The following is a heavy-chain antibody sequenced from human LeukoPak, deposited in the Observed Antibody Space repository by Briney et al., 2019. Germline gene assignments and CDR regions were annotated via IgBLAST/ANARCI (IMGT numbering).Heavy chain of an antibody. CDR2: ISYDGSNK. CDR3: AYPYCSSTSCLRNYYYGMDV. V-gene: IGHV3-30-3*01. Sequence: GGSLRLSCAASGFTFSNYNFYWVRQAPGKGLEWVAVISYDGSNKYYADSVKGRFTISRDNSKNTLYLQMNSLRAEDTAVYYCAYPYCSSTSCLRNYYYGMDVWGQGTTVTVSS. J-gene: IGHJ6*02. CDR1: GFTFSNYN. D-gene: IGHD2-2*01.